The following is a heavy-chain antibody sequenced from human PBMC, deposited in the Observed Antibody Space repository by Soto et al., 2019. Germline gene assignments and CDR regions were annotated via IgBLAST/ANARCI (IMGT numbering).Heavy chain of an antibody. D-gene: IGHD2-2*01. Sequence: SETLSLTCTVSGGSISSYYWSWIRQPPGKGLDWIGYIYYSGSTNYNPSLKSRVTISVDTSKNQFSLKLSSVTAADTAVYYCARQKVVPAALSYYYYYGMDVWGQGTKVTVSS. V-gene: IGHV4-59*08. J-gene: IGHJ6*02. CDR2: IYYSGST. CDR3: ARQKVVPAALSYYYYYGMDV. CDR1: GGSISSYY.